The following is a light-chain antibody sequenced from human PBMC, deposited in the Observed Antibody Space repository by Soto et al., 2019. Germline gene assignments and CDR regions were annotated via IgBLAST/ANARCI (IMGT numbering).Light chain of an antibody. J-gene: IGKJ1*01. Sequence: DIQMTQSPSSVSASVGDRVTITCQASQDISNYLNWYQQKPGKAPKLLIYAASSLQSGVPSRFSGSGSGTDFTLTISSLQPEDFATYYCQQSYSTPWTFGQGTKVDIK. CDR1: QDISNY. CDR2: AAS. V-gene: IGKV1-39*01. CDR3: QQSYSTPWT.